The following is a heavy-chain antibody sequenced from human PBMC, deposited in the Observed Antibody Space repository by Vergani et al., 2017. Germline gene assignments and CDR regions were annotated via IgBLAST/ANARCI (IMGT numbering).Heavy chain of an antibody. J-gene: IGHJ5*02. CDR2: IKQDGSEK. Sequence: EVQLVESGGGLVQPGGSLRLSCAASGFTFSSYWMSWVRQAPGKGLEWVANIKQDGSEKYYVDSVKGRFTISRDNAKNSLYLQMNSLRAEDTAVYYCAKDRVRHLRNNWFDPWGQGTLVTVSS. V-gene: IGHV3-7*01. D-gene: IGHD6-6*01. CDR3: AKDRVRHLRNNWFDP. CDR1: GFTFSSYW.